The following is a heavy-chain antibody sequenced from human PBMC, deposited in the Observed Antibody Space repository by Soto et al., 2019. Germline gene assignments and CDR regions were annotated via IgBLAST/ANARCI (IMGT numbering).Heavy chain of an antibody. CDR3: AGYCSSTSCYASY. Sequence: QVQLQQWGAGLLKPSETLSLTCAVYGGSFSGYYWSWIRQPPGKGLEWIGEINHSGSTNYNPSLKRRVTISVDTSKNQFSLKLSSVTAADTAVYYCAGYCSSTSCYASYWGQGTLVTVSS. D-gene: IGHD2-2*01. J-gene: IGHJ4*02. CDR1: GGSFSGYY. CDR2: INHSGST. V-gene: IGHV4-34*01.